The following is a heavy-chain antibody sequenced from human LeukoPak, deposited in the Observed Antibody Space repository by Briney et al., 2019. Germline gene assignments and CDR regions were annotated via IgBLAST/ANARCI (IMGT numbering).Heavy chain of an antibody. J-gene: IGHJ4*02. D-gene: IGHD6-6*01. CDR3: ARGSPPYSSSPGDY. V-gene: IGHV1-8*03. Sequence: ASVKVSCKASGGTFSSYAISWVRQATGQGLEWMGWMNPNSGNTGYAQKFQGRVTITRNTSISTAYMELSSLRSEDTAVYYCARGSPPYSSSPGDYWGQGTLVTVSS. CDR2: MNPNSGNT. CDR1: GGTFSSYA.